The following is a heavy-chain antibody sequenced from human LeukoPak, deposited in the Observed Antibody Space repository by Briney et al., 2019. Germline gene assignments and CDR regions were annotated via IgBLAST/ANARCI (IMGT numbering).Heavy chain of an antibody. V-gene: IGHV3-23*01. CDR1: GFTFSTCA. CDR2: ISGSGSKT. D-gene: IGHD5-18*01. CDR3: VKEPRGYSFSFDI. J-gene: IGHJ3*02. Sequence: GWSLRLSCAASGFTFSTCAINWVRHAPGKGPEWVSAISGSGSKTFYADSVKGRFTISRDNPKNTLYLQMNSLRPEDTAVYYCVKEPRGYSFSFDIWGQGTMVTVSS.